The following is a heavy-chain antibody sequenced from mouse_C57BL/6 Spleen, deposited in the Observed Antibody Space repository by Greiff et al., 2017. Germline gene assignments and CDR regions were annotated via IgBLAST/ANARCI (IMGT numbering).Heavy chain of an antibody. CDR3: ARKDNGYYVTFAY. CDR1: GYTFTDYY. Sequence: VQLQQSGPELVKPGASVKISCKASGYTFTDYYMNWVKQSHGKSLEWIGDINPNNGGTSYNQKFKGKATLTVDKSSSTAYRELRSLTSEDSAVYYCARKDNGYYVTFAYWGQGTLVTVSA. V-gene: IGHV1-26*01. CDR2: INPNNGGT. J-gene: IGHJ3*01. D-gene: IGHD2-3*01.